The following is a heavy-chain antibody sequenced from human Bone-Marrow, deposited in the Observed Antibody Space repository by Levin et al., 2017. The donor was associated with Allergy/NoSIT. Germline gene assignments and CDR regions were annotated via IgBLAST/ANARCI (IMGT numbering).Heavy chain of an antibody. CDR2: ISGSGGST. J-gene: IGHJ6*03. V-gene: IGHV3-23*01. CDR3: AKGGAGGYYYMDV. CDR1: GFTFSSYA. D-gene: IGHD3-10*01. Sequence: GESLKISCAASGFTFSSYAMSWVRQAPGKGLEWVSAISGSGGSTYYADSVKGRFTISRDNSKNTLYLQMNSLRAEDTAVYYCAKGGAGGYYYMDVWGKGTTVTVSS.